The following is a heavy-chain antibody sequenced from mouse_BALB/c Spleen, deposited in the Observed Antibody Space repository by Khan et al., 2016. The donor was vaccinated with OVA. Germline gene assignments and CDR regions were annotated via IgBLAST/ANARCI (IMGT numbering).Heavy chain of an antibody. CDR3: ARTESNYYGSYVMDY. CDR1: GFNIKDTY. J-gene: IGHJ4*01. V-gene: IGHV14-3*02. D-gene: IGHD1-2*01. Sequence: EVQLQESGAELVKPGASVKLSCTVSGFNIKDTYIHWVNQRPEQGLEWIGRIDPVTGNIKYDPKFQGQATITSDTSSNRLDLHLSSLTSEDTAVYYAARTESNYYGSYVMDYWGQGTSVTVSS. CDR2: IDPVTGNI.